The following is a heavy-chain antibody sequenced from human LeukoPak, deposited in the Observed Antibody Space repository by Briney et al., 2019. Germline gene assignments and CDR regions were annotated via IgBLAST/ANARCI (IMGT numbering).Heavy chain of an antibody. CDR2: MNPNSGNT. CDR3: ARARGGKWWPPDY. CDR1: GYTFTSYD. D-gene: IGHD2-8*01. V-gene: IGHV1-8*01. Sequence: DSVKVSCNASGYTFTSYDITWVRQATEKGLEWMGWMNPNSGNTGYAQKFQGRVTMTRNTSISTAYMELSSLRSEDTAVYYCARARGGKWWPPDYWGQGTLVTVSS. J-gene: IGHJ4*02.